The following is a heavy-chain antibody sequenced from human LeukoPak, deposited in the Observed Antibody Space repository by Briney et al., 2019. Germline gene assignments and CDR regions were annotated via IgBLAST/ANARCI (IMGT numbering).Heavy chain of an antibody. CDR1: GVSISNHY. Sequence: SETLSLTCTVSGVSISNHYSSWIRQPPGQGLEWIGYIYYTGNTNYNPSLKSRVTISEDTSKNQVSLELSSVTAADTAVYYCVRHSRVVAFDYWGQGNLVTVSS. V-gene: IGHV4-59*08. CDR3: VRHSRVVAFDY. CDR2: IYYTGNT. D-gene: IGHD2-15*01. J-gene: IGHJ4*02.